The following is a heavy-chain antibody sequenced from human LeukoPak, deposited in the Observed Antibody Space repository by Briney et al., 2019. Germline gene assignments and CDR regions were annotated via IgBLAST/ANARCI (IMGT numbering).Heavy chain of an antibody. J-gene: IGHJ4*02. CDR3: AKDPWVGYAKPNYFDY. CDR1: GFTFSSYG. CDR2: IRYDGSNK. Sequence: GGSLRLSCAASGFTFSSYGMHWIRQAPGKGLEWMAFIRYDGSNKYYADSVKGRFTISRDNSKNTLYLQMNSLRAEDTAVYYCAKDPWVGYAKPNYFDYWGQGTLVTVSS. D-gene: IGHD5-12*01. V-gene: IGHV3-30*02.